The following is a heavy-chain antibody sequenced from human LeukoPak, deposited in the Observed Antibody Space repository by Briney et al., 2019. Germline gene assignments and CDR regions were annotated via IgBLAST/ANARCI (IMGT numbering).Heavy chain of an antibody. Sequence: GGSLRLSCAASGFTVSSKYMSWVRQAPGKGLEWASVIYSGGSTYYADSVKGRFTISRDNSKNTLYLQMNSLGAEDTAVYYCAREGSYMVRGVMYDYWGQGTLVTVSS. J-gene: IGHJ4*02. CDR1: GFTVSSKY. CDR3: AREGSYMVRGVMYDY. CDR2: IYSGGST. D-gene: IGHD3-10*01. V-gene: IGHV3-53*01.